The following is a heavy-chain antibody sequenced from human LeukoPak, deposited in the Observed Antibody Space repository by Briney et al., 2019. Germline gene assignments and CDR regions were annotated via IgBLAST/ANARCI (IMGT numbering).Heavy chain of an antibody. CDR2: INPSGGST. J-gene: IGHJ6*02. Sequence: ASVKVSCKASGYTFTSYYMHWVRQAPGQGLEWMGIINPSGGSTSYAQKFQGRVTMTRDTSISTAYMELSRLRSDDTAVYYCARGSRDIVPPYYGMDVWGQGTTVTVSS. CDR1: GYTFTSYY. CDR3: ARGSRDIVPPYYGMDV. V-gene: IGHV1-46*01. D-gene: IGHD2-15*01.